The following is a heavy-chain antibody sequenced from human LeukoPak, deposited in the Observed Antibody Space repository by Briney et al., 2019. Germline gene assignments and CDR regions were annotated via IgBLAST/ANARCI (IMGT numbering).Heavy chain of an antibody. CDR3: ARGLTKTTNWFDP. CDR2: INHSGST. CDR1: GGSFSGYY. V-gene: IGHV4-34*01. J-gene: IGHJ5*02. D-gene: IGHD1-14*01. Sequence: PSETLSLTCAVYGGSFSGYYWSWIRRPPGKGLEWIGEINHSGSTNYNPSLKSRVTISVDTSKNQFSLKLSSVTAADTAVYYCARGLTKTTNWFDPWGQGTLVTVSS.